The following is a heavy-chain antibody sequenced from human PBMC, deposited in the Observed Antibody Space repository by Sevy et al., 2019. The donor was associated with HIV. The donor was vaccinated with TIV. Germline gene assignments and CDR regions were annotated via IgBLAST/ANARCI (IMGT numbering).Heavy chain of an antibody. CDR2: ISGSGGST. J-gene: IGHJ3*02. CDR3: AKDLFRGYDFWSGYYTADAFDI. Sequence: GGSLRLSCAASGFTFSSYAMSWVRQAPGKGLEWVSAISGSGGSTYYADSVKGRFTISRANSKNTRYLQMNSLRAEDTAVYYCAKDLFRGYDFWSGYYTADAFDIWGQGTMVTVSS. CDR1: GFTFSSYA. D-gene: IGHD3-3*01. V-gene: IGHV3-23*01.